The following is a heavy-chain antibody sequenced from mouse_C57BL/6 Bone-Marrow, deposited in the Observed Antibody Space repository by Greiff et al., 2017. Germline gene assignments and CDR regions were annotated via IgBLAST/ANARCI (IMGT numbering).Heavy chain of an antibody. Sequence: EVQRVEPGGGLVQPGGSLKLSCAASGFTFSDYGMAWVRQAPRKGPEWVAFISNLAYSIYYADTVKGRFTISRENAKNTLYLEMSSLRSEDTAMYYCARSYGSRDSMDYWGQGTSVTVSS. J-gene: IGHJ4*01. V-gene: IGHV5-15*01. CDR1: GFTFSDYG. D-gene: IGHD1-1*01. CDR3: ARSYGSRDSMDY. CDR2: ISNLAYSI.